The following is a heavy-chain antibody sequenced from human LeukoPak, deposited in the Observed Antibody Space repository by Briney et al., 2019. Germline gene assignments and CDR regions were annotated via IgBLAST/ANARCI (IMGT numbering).Heavy chain of an antibody. CDR1: GGSFSGYY. D-gene: IGHD2-2*01. J-gene: IGHJ4*02. V-gene: IGHV4-34*01. Sequence: PSETLSLTCALYGGSFSGYYWSWIRQPPGRGLEWIGEINHSGSTNYNPSLKSRVTIAVDTSRGQFSVKLSSVTAADTAVYYCARPVYGGSTTCSGPFDYWGQGALVTVSS. CDR3: ARPVYGGSTTCSGPFDY. CDR2: INHSGST.